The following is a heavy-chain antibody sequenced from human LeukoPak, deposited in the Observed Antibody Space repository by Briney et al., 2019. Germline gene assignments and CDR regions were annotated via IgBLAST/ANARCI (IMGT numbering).Heavy chain of an antibody. Sequence: GGSLRLSCTASGFSFERYAMSWVRQAPGKGLEWVSVISGSGYSTYYGDSVKGRFTISRDNSNNTLFLQMKSLRAEDTAVYYCARDGSVGYCSSTSCYTSYYFDYWGQGTLVTVSS. V-gene: IGHV3-23*01. CDR2: ISGSGYST. CDR3: ARDGSVGYCSSTSCYTSYYFDY. J-gene: IGHJ4*02. CDR1: GFSFERYA. D-gene: IGHD2-2*02.